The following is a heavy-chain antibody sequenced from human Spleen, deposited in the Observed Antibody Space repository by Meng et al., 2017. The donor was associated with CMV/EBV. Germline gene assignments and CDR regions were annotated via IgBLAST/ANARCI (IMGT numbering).Heavy chain of an antibody. D-gene: IGHD6-19*01. CDR1: SSASYS. V-gene: IGHV4-61*01. J-gene: IGHJ3*02. CDR3: ARDSYLESGANGWYVFDI. Sequence: SSASYSWSWIRQPPGKGLEWIGYISFSGSTNYYPSLKSRVTISVDTSKNQFSLRLSSVTAADSAVYYCARDSYLESGANGWYVFDIWGQGTMVTVSS. CDR2: ISFSGST.